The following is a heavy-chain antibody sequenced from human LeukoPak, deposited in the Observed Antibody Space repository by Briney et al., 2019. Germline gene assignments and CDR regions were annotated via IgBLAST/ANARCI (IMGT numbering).Heavy chain of an antibody. CDR1: GFTVSSNY. Sequence: GGSLRLSCAASGFTVSSNYMSWVRQAPGKGLEWVSVIYSGGSTYYADSVKGRFTISRDNSKSTLYLQMNSLRAEDTAVYYCARDVRAVAGHFDYWGQGTLVTVSS. CDR2: IYSGGST. CDR3: ARDVRAVAGHFDY. J-gene: IGHJ4*02. D-gene: IGHD6-19*01. V-gene: IGHV3-53*01.